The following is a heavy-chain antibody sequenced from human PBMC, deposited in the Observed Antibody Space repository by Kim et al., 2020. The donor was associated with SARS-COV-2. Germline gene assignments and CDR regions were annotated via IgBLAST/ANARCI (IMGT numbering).Heavy chain of an antibody. CDR2: MKSDGSEK. Sequence: GGSLRLSCVASGFSFSSYWMTWFRQAPGKGLEYVACMKSDGSEKHYVDSGKGRFTISRDNAKNSLYLQMNSLRVEDTSVYYCSTWCEIMPNDGIGACWGQGTLVTVSS. D-gene: IGHD1-1*01. CDR3: STWCEIMPNDGIGAC. J-gene: IGHJ4*02. CDR1: GFSFSSYW. V-gene: IGHV3-7*01.